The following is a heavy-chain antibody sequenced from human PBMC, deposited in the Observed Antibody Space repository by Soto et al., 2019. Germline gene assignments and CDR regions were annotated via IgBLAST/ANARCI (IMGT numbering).Heavy chain of an antibody. V-gene: IGHV3-53*01. CDR1: AFTVSSKH. J-gene: IGHJ3*02. CDR2: LYTGGTI. D-gene: IGHD6-13*01. CDR3: ATSVIPAGDTGVHALDI. Sequence: AGGSLRLSCAASAFTVSSKHMSWVRQAPGKRLEWVSTLYTGGTIYYADSVEGRFTISRDNSRNTLHLQMDSLRAEDTAVYFCATSVIPAGDTGVHALDIWGQGTMVTVSS.